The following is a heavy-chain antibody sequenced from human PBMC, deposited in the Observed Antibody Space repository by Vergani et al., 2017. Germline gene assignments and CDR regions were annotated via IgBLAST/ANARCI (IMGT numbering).Heavy chain of an antibody. CDR2: IYTSGST. CDR3: ARAQYSYGRPDAFDI. Sequence: QVQLQESGPGLVKPSQTLSLTCTVSGGSISSGSYYWSWIRQPAGKGLEWIGRIYTSGSTNYNPSLKSRVTISVDTSKNQFSLKLSSVTAADTAVYYCARAQYSYGRPDAFDIWGQGTMVTVSS. D-gene: IGHD5-18*01. CDR1: GGSISSGSYY. V-gene: IGHV4-61*02. J-gene: IGHJ3*02.